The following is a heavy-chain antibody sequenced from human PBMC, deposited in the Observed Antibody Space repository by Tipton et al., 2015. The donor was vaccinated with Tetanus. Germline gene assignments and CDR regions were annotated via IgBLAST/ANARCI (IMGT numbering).Heavy chain of an antibody. CDR2: IYYGGST. Sequence: TLSLTCTVSGGSISSGDCYWSWIRQPPGKGLEWIGYIYYGGSTYYNPSLRSRVSTSVDTSKNQFSLKLSSVTAADTGVYYCAREQAYCGGDCYLGSDTFDIWGQGTMVTVSS. CDR3: AREQAYCGGDCYLGSDTFDI. J-gene: IGHJ3*02. D-gene: IGHD2-21*02. V-gene: IGHV4-30-4*01. CDR1: GGSISSGDCY.